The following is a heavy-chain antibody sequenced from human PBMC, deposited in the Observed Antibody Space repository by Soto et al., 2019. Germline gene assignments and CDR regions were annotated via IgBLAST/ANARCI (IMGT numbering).Heavy chain of an antibody. CDR1: GGSISSYY. V-gene: IGHV4-59*01. D-gene: IGHD6-13*01. Sequence: QVQLQESGPGLVKPSETLSLTCTVSGGSISSYYWSWIRQPPGEGLEWIGYIYYSGSTNYNPSLKSRVTISVDTSKNQFSLKLSSVTAADTAVYYCARVNGYSSSWADYWGQGTLVTVSS. J-gene: IGHJ4*02. CDR3: ARVNGYSSSWADY. CDR2: IYYSGST.